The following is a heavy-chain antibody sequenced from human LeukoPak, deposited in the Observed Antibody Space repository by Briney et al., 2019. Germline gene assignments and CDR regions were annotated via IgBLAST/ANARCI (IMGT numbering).Heavy chain of an antibody. Sequence: GASVKVSCKASGYTFTSYYMHWVRQAPGQGLEWMGIINPGGGSTSYAQKFQGRVTMTRDTSTSTVYMELSSLRSEDTAVYYCARDVPYSSGWSYYYYYGMDVWGQGTTVTVSS. D-gene: IGHD6-19*01. J-gene: IGHJ6*02. CDR1: GYTFTSYY. CDR3: ARDVPYSSGWSYYYYYGMDV. CDR2: INPGGGST. V-gene: IGHV1-46*01.